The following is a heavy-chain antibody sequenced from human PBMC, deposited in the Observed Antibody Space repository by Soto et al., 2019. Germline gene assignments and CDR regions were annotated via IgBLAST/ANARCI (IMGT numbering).Heavy chain of an antibody. V-gene: IGHV4-34*01. J-gene: IGHJ4*02. CDR1: GGSFSGYY. D-gene: IGHD3-10*01. CDR2: INHSGST. Sequence: SETLSLTCAVYGGSFSGYYWSWIRQPPGKGLEWIGEINHSGSTNYNPSLKSRVTISVDTSKNQFSLRLSSVTAADTAVYYCARYPLGPGSYYPPFDYWGQGTLVTVSS. CDR3: ARYPLGPGSYYPPFDY.